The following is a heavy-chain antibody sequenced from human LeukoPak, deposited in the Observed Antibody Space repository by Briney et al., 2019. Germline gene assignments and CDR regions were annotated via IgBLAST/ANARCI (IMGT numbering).Heavy chain of an antibody. CDR3: ARWAPRYCSSTSCLTFDY. CDR1: XXXXSGYY. Sequence: SETLSLTCAVYXXXXSGYYWSWIRQXXXXXXEXXXEXXXSGSTNYNPSLKSRVTISVDTSKNQFSLKLSSVTAADTAVYYCARWAPRYCSSTSCLTFDYWGQGTLVTVSS. V-gene: IGHV4-34*01. D-gene: IGHD2-2*01. J-gene: IGHJ4*02. CDR2: XXXSGST.